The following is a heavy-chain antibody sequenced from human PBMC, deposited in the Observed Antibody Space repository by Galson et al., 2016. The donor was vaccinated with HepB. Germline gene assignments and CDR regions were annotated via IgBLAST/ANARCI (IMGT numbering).Heavy chain of an antibody. D-gene: IGHD6-6*01. CDR2: ISGESFYI. V-gene: IGHV3-21*01. Sequence: SLRLSCAASGLTFTTYSMHWVRQAPGKGLEWVSSISGESFYIYNADSVKGRFTISRDNAKNSLYLQMTSLRAEDTAVYYCARYTSSSPYYYYMDVWGKGTTVTVSS. CDR1: GLTFTTYS. CDR3: ARYTSSSPYYYYMDV. J-gene: IGHJ6*03.